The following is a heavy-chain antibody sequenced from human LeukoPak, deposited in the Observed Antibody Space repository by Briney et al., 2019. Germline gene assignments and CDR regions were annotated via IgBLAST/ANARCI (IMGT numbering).Heavy chain of an antibody. CDR3: ARVDTAMVSFDP. J-gene: IGHJ5*02. V-gene: IGHV3-21*01. D-gene: IGHD5-18*01. Sequence: GGSLRLSCAASGFTFSSYRMNWVRQAPGKGLEWVSSISSSRNYIYYADSVKGRFTISRDNAKNSLYLQMNSLRAEDTAVYYCARVDTAMVSFDPWGQGTLVTVSS. CDR1: GFTFSSYR. CDR2: ISSSRNYI.